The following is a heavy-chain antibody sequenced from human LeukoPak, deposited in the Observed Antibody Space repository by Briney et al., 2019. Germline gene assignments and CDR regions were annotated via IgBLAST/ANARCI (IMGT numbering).Heavy chain of an antibody. D-gene: IGHD6-19*01. J-gene: IGHJ4*02. CDR3: ARVPFQWPIDY. CDR2: INAGNGNT. Sequence: GASVKVSCKASGYTFTSYAMHWVHQAPGQRLEWMGWINAGNGNTKYSQKFQGRVTITRDTSASTAYMELSSLRSEDTAVYYCARVPFQWPIDYWGQGTLVTVSS. V-gene: IGHV1-3*01. CDR1: GYTFTSYA.